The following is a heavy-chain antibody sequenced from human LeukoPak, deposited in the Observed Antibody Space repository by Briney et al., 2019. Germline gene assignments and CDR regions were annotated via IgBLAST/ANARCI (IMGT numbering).Heavy chain of an antibody. CDR3: ARASRLGELSLGY. Sequence: SETLSLTCTVSGGSISSSGYYWSWIRQHPGKGLEWIGYIKYSGSTHYNPSLKSRVTISVDTFKNQFSLKLSSVTAADTAVYYCARASRLGELSLGYWGQGTLVTVSS. CDR1: GGSISSSGYY. CDR2: IKYSGST. J-gene: IGHJ4*02. V-gene: IGHV4-31*03. D-gene: IGHD3-16*02.